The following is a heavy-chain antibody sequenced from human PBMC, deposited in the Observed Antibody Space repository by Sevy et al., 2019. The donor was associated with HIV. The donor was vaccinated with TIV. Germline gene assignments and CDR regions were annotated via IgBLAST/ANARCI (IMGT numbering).Heavy chain of an antibody. CDR3: ATGREYYDENSGYFDY. V-gene: IGHV1-24*01. CDR1: GYRLSELS. J-gene: IGHJ4*02. D-gene: IGHD3-22*01. CDR2: FDTEDGEI. Sequence: ASVKVSCKISGYRLSELSMHWVRQAPGKGLEWMGRFDTEDGEIIYAQKFQGRVTVTGDTSTDTAYMELSSLRSEDTAVYYCATGREYYDENSGYFDYWGPGTLVTVSS.